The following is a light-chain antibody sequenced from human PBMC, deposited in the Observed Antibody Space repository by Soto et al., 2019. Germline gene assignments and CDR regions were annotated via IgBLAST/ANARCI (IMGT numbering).Light chain of an antibody. CDR1: SSDVGGYNY. CDR3: SSYGGYNNVV. J-gene: IGLJ1*01. CDR2: EVN. Sequence: QSALTQPPSASGSPGQLVTISCTGTSSDVGGYNYVSWFQQHPGKAPKLIIHEVNQRPSGVPDRFSGSKSGNTASLTVSGLQAEDEGTYYCSSYGGYNNVVFGTGTKVTVL. V-gene: IGLV2-8*01.